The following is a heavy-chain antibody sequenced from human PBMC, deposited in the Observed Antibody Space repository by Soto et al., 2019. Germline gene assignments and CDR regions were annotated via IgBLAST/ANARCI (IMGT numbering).Heavy chain of an antibody. CDR1: GGSISSYY. CDR2: IYYSGST. CDR3: ARGVYSSSWPHDAFDI. V-gene: IGHV4-59*01. J-gene: IGHJ3*02. Sequence: SQTLSLTCTVSGGSISSYYWSWIRQPPGKGLEWIGYIYYSGSTNYNPSLKSRVTISVDTSKNQFSLKLSSVTAADTAVYYCARGVYSSSWPHDAFDIWGQGTMVTVS. D-gene: IGHD6-13*01.